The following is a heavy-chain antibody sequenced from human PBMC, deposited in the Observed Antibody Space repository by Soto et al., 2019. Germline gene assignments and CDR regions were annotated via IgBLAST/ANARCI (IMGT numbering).Heavy chain of an antibody. V-gene: IGHV3-30-3*01. J-gene: IGHJ4*02. Sequence: QVQLVESGGGVVQPGRSLRLSCAASGFTFSSYAMHWVRQAPGKGLEWVAAISYDGSNKYYADSVKGRFTISRDNSKNTLELHMNSLRGEDTAVYYCGGGRRVAADYACNPYWGRGALVTVSS. CDR3: GGGRRVAADYACNPY. D-gene: IGHD3-10*01. CDR1: GFTFSSYA. CDR2: ISYDGSNK.